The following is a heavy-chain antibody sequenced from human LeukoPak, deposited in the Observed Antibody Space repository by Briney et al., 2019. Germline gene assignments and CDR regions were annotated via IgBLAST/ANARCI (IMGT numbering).Heavy chain of an antibody. CDR3: ASQPPYSSSWYPLDY. CDR2: IYHSGST. V-gene: IGHV4-39*01. D-gene: IGHD6-13*01. J-gene: IGHJ4*02. Sequence: SETLSLTCTVSGGSVSNGSYYWGWIRQPPGKGLEWIGSIYHSGSTYYNPSLKSRVTISVDTSKNQFSLKLSSVTAADTAVYYCASQPPYSSSWYPLDYWGQGTLVTVSS. CDR1: GGSVSNGSYY.